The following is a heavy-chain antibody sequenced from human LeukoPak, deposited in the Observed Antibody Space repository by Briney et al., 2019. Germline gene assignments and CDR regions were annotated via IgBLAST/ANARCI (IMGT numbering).Heavy chain of an antibody. Sequence: PGGSLRLSCAASESTFSTYWMSWVRQAPGKGLEWVANIKGDGSEKRYVGSVRGRFTISRDNAKNSLYLQMNSLRADDTAVYYCAREFNIAVAGIYTGFDIWGQGTMVTVSS. J-gene: IGHJ3*02. V-gene: IGHV3-7*03. CDR3: AREFNIAVAGIYTGFDI. D-gene: IGHD6-19*01. CDR1: ESTFSTYW. CDR2: IKGDGSEK.